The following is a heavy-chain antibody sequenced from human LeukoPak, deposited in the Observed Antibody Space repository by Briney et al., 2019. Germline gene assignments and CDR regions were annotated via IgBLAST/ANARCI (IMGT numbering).Heavy chain of an antibody. Sequence: PGGSLRLSCAASGFTFSSYSMNWVRQAPGKGLEWVSYISSSSSTIYYADSVKGRFTISRDNAKNSLYLQMDSLRAEDTAVYYCARDLAGHYYGSGSSFDYWGQGTLVTVSS. CDR1: GFTFSSYS. CDR3: ARDLAGHYYGSGSSFDY. CDR2: ISSSSSTI. D-gene: IGHD3-10*01. J-gene: IGHJ4*02. V-gene: IGHV3-48*04.